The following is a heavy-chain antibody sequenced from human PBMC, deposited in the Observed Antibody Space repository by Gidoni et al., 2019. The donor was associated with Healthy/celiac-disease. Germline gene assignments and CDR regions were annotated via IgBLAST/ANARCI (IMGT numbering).Heavy chain of an antibody. D-gene: IGHD3-16*01. CDR1: GGTFSSYA. CDR3: ARGGLVNRHWYFDL. V-gene: IGHV1-69*06. CDR2: IIPIFGTA. J-gene: IGHJ2*01. Sequence: QVQLVQSGAEVTKPGSSVKVSCKASGGTFSSYAISWVRQAPGQGLEGMGGIIPIFGTANYAQKFQGRVPITADKSTGTAYMELSSLRSEDTAVYYCARGGLVNRHWYFDLWGRGTLVTVSS.